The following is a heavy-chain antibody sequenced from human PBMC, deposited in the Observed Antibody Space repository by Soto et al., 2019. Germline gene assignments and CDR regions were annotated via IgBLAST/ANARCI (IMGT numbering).Heavy chain of an antibody. CDR3: ASSQSQLLSAYFDY. CDR1: GGSISSGHYS. J-gene: IGHJ4*02. D-gene: IGHD2-2*01. V-gene: IGHV4-30-2*01. CDR2: IYHSGST. Sequence: SETLSLTCAVSGGSISSGHYSWSWIRQPPGKGLEWIGYIYHSGSTYYNPSLKSRVTISVDRSKNQFSLNLSSVTAADTAVYYCASSQSQLLSAYFDYWGQGTLVTVSS.